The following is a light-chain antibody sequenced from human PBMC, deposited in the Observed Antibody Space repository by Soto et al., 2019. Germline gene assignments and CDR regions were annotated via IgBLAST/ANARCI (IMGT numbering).Light chain of an antibody. V-gene: IGLV2-23*01. J-gene: IGLJ3*02. CDR3: CSYAGSSTWV. CDR2: EGS. Sequence: QSVLTQPASVSGSPGQSITISCTGTSSDVGSYNLVSWYQQYPGKAPKLMIYEGSKRPSGVSNRFSGSKSGNTASLTISGLQAEDEAVYYCCSYAGSSTWVFGGGTKVTVL. CDR1: SSDVGSYNL.